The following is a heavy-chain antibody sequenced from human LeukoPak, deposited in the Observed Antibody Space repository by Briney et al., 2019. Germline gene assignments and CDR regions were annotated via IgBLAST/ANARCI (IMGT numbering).Heavy chain of an antibody. CDR3: ARAGYSSSWYQYYYYYYGMDV. J-gene: IGHJ6*02. D-gene: IGHD6-13*01. Sequence: ASVKVSCKASGYTFTSYGISWVRQAPGQGLEWMGWISAYNGNTNYAQELQGRVTMTTDTSTSTAYMELRSLRSDDTAVYYCARAGYSSSWYQYYYYYYGMDVWGQGTTVTVSS. CDR1: GYTFTSYG. V-gene: IGHV1-18*01. CDR2: ISAYNGNT.